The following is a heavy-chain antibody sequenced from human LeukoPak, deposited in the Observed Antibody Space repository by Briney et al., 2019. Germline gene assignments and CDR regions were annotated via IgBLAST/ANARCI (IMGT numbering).Heavy chain of an antibody. CDR1: PYYFINFW. Sequence: GESLKISCKDSPYYFINFWIGWVRQMPGKGLEWMGIIYPADSDTRYNPSFQGHVTISADRSASTAYLQWSSLKASDTAMYYCARHDYGDYWGQGTLVTVSS. CDR3: ARHDYGDY. J-gene: IGHJ4*02. CDR2: IYPADSDT. V-gene: IGHV5-51*01.